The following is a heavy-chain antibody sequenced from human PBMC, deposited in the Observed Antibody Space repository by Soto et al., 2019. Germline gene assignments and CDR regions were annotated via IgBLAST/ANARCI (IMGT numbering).Heavy chain of an antibody. V-gene: IGHV3-11*06. J-gene: IGHJ5*02. CDR1: GFTFSDYY. Sequence: GGSLRLSCAASGFTFSDYYMSWIRQAPGKGLEWVSYISSSSSYTNYADSVKGRFTISRDNAKNSLYLQMNSLRAEDTAVYYCARSSIAALSNNWFDPWGQGTLVTVSS. CDR2: ISSSSSYT. D-gene: IGHD6-13*01. CDR3: ARSSIAALSNNWFDP.